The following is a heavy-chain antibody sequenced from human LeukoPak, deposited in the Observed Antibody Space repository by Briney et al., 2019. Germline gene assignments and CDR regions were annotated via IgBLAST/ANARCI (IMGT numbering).Heavy chain of an antibody. D-gene: IGHD3-10*01. J-gene: IGHJ6*02. Sequence: KAGGSLRLSCAASGFTFSSYSMNWVRQAPGKGLEWVSSISSSSSYIYYADSVKGRFTISRDNAKNSLYLQMNSLRAEDTAVYYCARDLPSGSYYYGMDVWGQGTTVTVSS. CDR3: ARDLPSGSYYYGMDV. CDR1: GFTFSSYS. V-gene: IGHV3-21*01. CDR2: ISSSSSYI.